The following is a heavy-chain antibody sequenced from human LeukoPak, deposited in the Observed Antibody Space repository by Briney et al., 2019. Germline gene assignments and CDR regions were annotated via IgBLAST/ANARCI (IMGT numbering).Heavy chain of an antibody. J-gene: IGHJ4*02. V-gene: IGHV4-4*07. CDR3: ARAITMVRGVIFDY. D-gene: IGHD3-10*01. Sequence: SETLSLTCTVSGGSISLYYWSWIRQSAGRGLEWVGRIYSSGSTNYNPALKSRVTMSVDMSKNHFSLKLSSVTAADTAMYYCARAITMVRGVIFDYWGQGTLVTVSS. CDR2: IYSSGST. CDR1: GGSISLYY.